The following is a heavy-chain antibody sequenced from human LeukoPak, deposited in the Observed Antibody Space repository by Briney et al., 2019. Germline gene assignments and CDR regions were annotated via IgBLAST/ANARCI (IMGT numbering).Heavy chain of an antibody. CDR2: ISAYNGNT. CDR1: GGTFSSYA. D-gene: IGHD3-9*01. V-gene: IGHV1-18*01. Sequence: ASVKVSCKASGGTFSSYAISWVRQAPGQGLEWMGWISAYNGNTNYAQKLQGRVTMTTDTSTSTAYMELRSLRSDDTAVYYCARASYDILTGYYIGSFDYWGQGTLVTVSS. CDR3: ARASYDILTGYYIGSFDY. J-gene: IGHJ4*02.